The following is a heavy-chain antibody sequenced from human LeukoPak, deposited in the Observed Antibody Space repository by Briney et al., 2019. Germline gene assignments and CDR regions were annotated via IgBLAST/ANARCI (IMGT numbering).Heavy chain of an antibody. Sequence: SETLSLTCTVSGGSISSYYWSWIRQPPGKGLEWIGYIYYSGSTNYNPSLKSRVTISVDTSKNQFSLKLSSVTAADTAVYYCARVYGVYHIQNWFDPWGQGTLVTVSS. V-gene: IGHV4-59*01. J-gene: IGHJ5*02. CDR2: IYYSGST. CDR1: GGSISSYY. D-gene: IGHD4-17*01. CDR3: ARVYGVYHIQNWFDP.